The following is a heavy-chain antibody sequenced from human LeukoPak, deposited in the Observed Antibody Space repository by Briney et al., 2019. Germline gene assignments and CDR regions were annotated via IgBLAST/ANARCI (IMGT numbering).Heavy chain of an antibody. CDR2: ISAYNGNA. CDR3: ARGMYNSFDY. J-gene: IGHJ4*02. V-gene: IGHV1-18*01. Sequence: ASVKVSCKASGYTFTSYGISWVRQAPGQGLEWMGWISAYNGNANYAQKFQDRVTMTTDISTSTAYMELRSLRSDDTAVYYCARGMYNSFDYWGQGILVTVSS. D-gene: IGHD1-14*01. CDR1: GYTFTSYG.